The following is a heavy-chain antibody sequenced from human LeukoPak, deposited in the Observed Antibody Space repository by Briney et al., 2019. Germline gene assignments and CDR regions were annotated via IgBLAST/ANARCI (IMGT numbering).Heavy chain of an antibody. D-gene: IGHD3-10*01. CDR2: VHYSGSA. J-gene: IGHJ4*02. V-gene: IGHV4-34*01. CDR3: TRGLWFRSF. CDR1: GGSFSGYY. Sequence: SDTLSLTCAVYGGSFSGYYWTWIRQSPGRGLEWIGEVHYSGSATYNPSLKSRVTISVDTSINQFSLKMNSVTAADTAVYYCTRGLWFRSFWSRGTPVTVSS.